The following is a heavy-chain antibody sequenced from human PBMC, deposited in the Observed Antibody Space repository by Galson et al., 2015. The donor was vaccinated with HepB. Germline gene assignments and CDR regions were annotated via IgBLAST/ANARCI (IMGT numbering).Heavy chain of an antibody. Sequence: SLRLSCAASGFTFGDYAMSWVRQAPGKGLEWVGFIRGKAYGGTTEYAASVRGRFTISRDDSNSIAYLQMNSLKTEDTAVYFCSRAYSGSYYLVDYWGQGTLVTVSS. CDR2: IRGKAYGGTT. V-gene: IGHV3-49*04. CDR3: SRAYSGSYYLVDY. D-gene: IGHD1-26*01. CDR1: GFTFGDYA. J-gene: IGHJ4*02.